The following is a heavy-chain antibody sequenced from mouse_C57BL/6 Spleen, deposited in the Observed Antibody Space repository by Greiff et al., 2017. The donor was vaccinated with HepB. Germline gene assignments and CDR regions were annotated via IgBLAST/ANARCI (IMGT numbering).Heavy chain of an antibody. CDR3: ARGVDYYGSSSYFDY. D-gene: IGHD1-1*01. Sequence: EVQLQQSGPELVKPGASVKIPCKASGYTFTDYNMDWVKQSHGKSLEWIGDINPNNGGTIYNQKFKGKATLTVDKSSSTAYMELRSLTSEDTAVYYCARGVDYYGSSSYFDYWGQGTTLTVSS. CDR1: GYTFTDYN. V-gene: IGHV1-18*01. CDR2: INPNNGGT. J-gene: IGHJ2*01.